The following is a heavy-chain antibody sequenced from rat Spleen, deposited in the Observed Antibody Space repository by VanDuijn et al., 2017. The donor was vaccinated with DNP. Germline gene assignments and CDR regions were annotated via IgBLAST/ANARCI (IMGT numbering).Heavy chain of an antibody. V-gene: IGHV5-25*01. D-gene: IGHD1-10*01. CDR3: ARPSIYNNYFDY. Sequence: EVQLVESGGGLVQPGRSLKLSCAASRFTFSDYNMAWVRQAPKKGLEWVASISPSGGSTYYRDSVKGRFTVSRDNAKSSLYLQMDSLRSEDTATYYCARPSIYNNYFDYWGQGVMVTVSS. CDR2: ISPSGGST. J-gene: IGHJ2*01. CDR1: RFTFSDYN.